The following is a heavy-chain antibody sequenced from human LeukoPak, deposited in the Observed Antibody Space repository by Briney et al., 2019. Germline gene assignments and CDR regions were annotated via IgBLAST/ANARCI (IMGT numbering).Heavy chain of an antibody. J-gene: IGHJ4*02. V-gene: IGHV3-7*03. D-gene: IGHD3-16*01. CDR3: ARDGFGTGSN. CDR1: GFTLSSDW. CDR2: IKKDGIEK. Sequence: GGSLRLSCAVSGFTLSSDWMSWVRQAPGKGLEWVANIKKDGIEKYYVDSVKGRFIISRDNAKNSLYLQMNTLRADDTAVYYCARDGFGTGSNWGQGTLVTVSS.